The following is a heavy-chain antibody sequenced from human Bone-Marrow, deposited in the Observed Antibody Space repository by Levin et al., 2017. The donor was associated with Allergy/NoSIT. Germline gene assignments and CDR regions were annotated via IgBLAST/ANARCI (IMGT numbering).Heavy chain of an antibody. CDR2: ISTSGYI. D-gene: IGHD5-12*01. Sequence: GGSLRLSCAASGFTFSSYYMNWVRQAPGKGLEWVSSISTSGYIYYADSVKGRFTVSRDNAKNSLFLQMNSLRAGDTSVYYCARGAGYSGYDNRYSFYCMDVWGKGTTVTVSS. J-gene: IGHJ6*03. CDR1: GFTFSSYY. V-gene: IGHV3-21*01. CDR3: ARGAGYSGYDNRYSFYCMDV.